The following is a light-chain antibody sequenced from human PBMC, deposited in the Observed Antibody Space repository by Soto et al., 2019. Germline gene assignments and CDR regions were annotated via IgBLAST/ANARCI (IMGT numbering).Light chain of an antibody. J-gene: IGKJ4*01. V-gene: IGKV2-30*01. Sequence: DVVMTQSPLSLPVTLGQPASISCRSSQSLVYSDGNTYLNWFQQRPGQSPRRLIYKVSNRDSGVPDRYSGSGSGTDFTLKISRVEAEDVGLYYCMQGTHWPLTFGGGTQVEIK. CDR2: KVS. CDR3: MQGTHWPLT. CDR1: QSLVYSDGNTY.